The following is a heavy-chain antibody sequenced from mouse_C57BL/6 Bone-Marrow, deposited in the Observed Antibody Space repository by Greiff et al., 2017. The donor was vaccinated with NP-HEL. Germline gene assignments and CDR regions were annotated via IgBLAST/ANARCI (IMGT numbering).Heavy chain of an antibody. V-gene: IGHV1-15*01. CDR3: TRRFYYYGSSYAMDY. CDR1: GYTFTDYE. CDR2: IDPETGGT. J-gene: IGHJ4*01. D-gene: IGHD1-1*01. Sequence: QVQLQQSGAELVRPGASVTLSCKASGYTFTDYEMHWVKQTPVHGLEWIGAIDPETGGTAYNQKFKGKAILTADKSSSTAYMELRSLTSEDSAVYDCTRRFYYYGSSYAMDYWGQGTSVTVSS.